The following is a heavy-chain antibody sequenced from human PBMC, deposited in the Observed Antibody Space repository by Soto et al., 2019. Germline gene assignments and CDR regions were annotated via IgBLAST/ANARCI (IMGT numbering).Heavy chain of an antibody. CDR3: AKDYDILTGPYANYYYGMDV. CDR2: ISYDGSNK. Sequence: HPGGSLRLSCAASGFTFSSYVMHWVRQAPGKGLEWVAVISYDGSNKYYADSVKGRFTISRDNSKNTLYLQMNSLRAEDTAVYYCAKDYDILTGPYANYYYGMDVWGQGTTVTVSS. CDR1: GFTFSSYV. V-gene: IGHV3-30*18. D-gene: IGHD3-9*01. J-gene: IGHJ6*02.